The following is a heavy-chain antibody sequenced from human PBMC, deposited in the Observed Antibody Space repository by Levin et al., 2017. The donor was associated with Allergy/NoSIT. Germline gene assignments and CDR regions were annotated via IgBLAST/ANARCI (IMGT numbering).Heavy chain of an antibody. Sequence: KISCKASGFTFTSSAVQWVRQARGQRLEWIGWIVVGSGNTNYAQKFQERVTITRDMSTSTAYMELSSLRSEDTAVYYCAADVAGYCSGGSCWASDYWGQGTLVTVSS. J-gene: IGHJ4*02. V-gene: IGHV1-58*01. CDR1: GFTFTSSA. CDR3: AADVAGYCSGGSCWASDY. D-gene: IGHD2-15*01. CDR2: IVVGSGNT.